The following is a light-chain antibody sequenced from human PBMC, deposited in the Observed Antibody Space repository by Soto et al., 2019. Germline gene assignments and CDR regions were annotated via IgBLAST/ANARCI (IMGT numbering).Light chain of an antibody. CDR2: AAS. CDR1: QSVRSSY. CDR3: HQYGSSPYT. Sequence: EIVLTQSPGTLSLSPGERATLSCRAGQSVRSSYLAWYQLKPGQAPRLLIYAASSRATGIPDSFSGSGSETDFTLTISRLEPEDFAVYYCHQYGSSPYTFGQGTKLEIK. J-gene: IGKJ2*01. V-gene: IGKV3-20*01.